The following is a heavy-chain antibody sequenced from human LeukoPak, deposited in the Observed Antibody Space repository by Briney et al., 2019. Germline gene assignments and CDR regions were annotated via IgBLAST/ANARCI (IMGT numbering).Heavy chain of an antibody. CDR3: AKTASDYYFDY. J-gene: IGHJ4*02. CDR2: IIPIFGIA. D-gene: IGHD2-21*02. V-gene: IGHV1-69*04. Sequence: SVKVSCKASGGTFSSYAISWVRQAPGQGLEWMGRIIPIFGIANYAQKFQGRVTITADKSTSTAYMELSSLRSEDTAVYYCAKTASDYYFDYWGQGTLVTVSS. CDR1: GGTFSSYA.